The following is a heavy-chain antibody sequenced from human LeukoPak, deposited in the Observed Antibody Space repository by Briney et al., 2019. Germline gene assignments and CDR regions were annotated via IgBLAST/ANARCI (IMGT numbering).Heavy chain of an antibody. CDR1: GGSISSSSYY. J-gene: IGHJ4*02. Sequence: PSETLSLTCTVSGGSISSSSYYWGWIRQPPGKGLEWIGSIYYSGSTYYNPSLKSRVTISVDTSKNQFSLKLSSVTAADTAVYYCARGDGDYAWWGQGTLVTVSS. CDR2: IYYSGST. CDR3: ARGDGDYAW. D-gene: IGHD4-17*01. V-gene: IGHV4-39*07.